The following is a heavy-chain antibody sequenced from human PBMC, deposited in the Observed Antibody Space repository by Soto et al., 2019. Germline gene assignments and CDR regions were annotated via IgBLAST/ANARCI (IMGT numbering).Heavy chain of an antibody. CDR2: IYPGDSDT. Sequence: PGESLKISCKGSGYSFTSYWIGSVLQMPGKGLEWRGIIYPGDSDTRYSPSFQGQGTIAADKSISTAYLQWSSLKASDTAIYYCARTAAAGKYYFGVDVWGQETTVTVSS. CDR3: ARTAAAGKYYFGVDV. J-gene: IGHJ6*02. D-gene: IGHD6-13*01. V-gene: IGHV5-51*01. CDR1: GYSFTSYW.